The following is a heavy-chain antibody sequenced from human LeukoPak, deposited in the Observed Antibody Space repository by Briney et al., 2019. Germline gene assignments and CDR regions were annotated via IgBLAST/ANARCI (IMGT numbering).Heavy chain of an antibody. CDR2: ISAYNGNT. CDR1: GYTFTSYG. Sequence: ASVKVSCKASGYTFTSYGISWVRQAPGQGLEWMGWISAYNGNTDYAQKLQGRVTMTTDTSTSTAYMELRSLRSDDTAVYYCARLLYYDFWSGYSDAFDIWGQGTMVTVSS. CDR3: ARLLYYDFWSGYSDAFDI. D-gene: IGHD3-3*01. V-gene: IGHV1-18*01. J-gene: IGHJ3*02.